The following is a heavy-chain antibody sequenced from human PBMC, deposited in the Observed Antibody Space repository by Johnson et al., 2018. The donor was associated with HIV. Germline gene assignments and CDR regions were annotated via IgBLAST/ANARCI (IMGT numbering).Heavy chain of an antibody. CDR3: TTISQWLVQGTFDI. CDR2: IKSKTDGGTT. V-gene: IGHV3-15*01. Sequence: VQLVESGGGLVKPGGSLRLSCAASGFTFSNAWMSWVRQAPGKGLEWVGRIKSKTDGGTTDYAAPLKGRFTISRDDSKNTLYLQMNSLKTEDTAVYYCTTISQWLVQGTFDICGQGTMVTVSS. D-gene: IGHD6-19*01. J-gene: IGHJ3*02. CDR1: GFTFSNAW.